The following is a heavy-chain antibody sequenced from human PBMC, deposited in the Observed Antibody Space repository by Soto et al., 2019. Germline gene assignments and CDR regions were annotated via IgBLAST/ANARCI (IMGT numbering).Heavy chain of an antibody. Sequence: LTYTVADGNIISYDGRWIRQPPGKGLEWIGYIYYSGSTNYNPSLKSRVTISVDTSKNQFSLKLSSVTAADTAVYYCARVKWDCSSTSCYTEGYYYYGMDVWRQGTTVTV. CDR1: DGNIISYD. D-gene: IGHD2-2*02. V-gene: IGHV4-59*01. CDR2: IYYSGST. CDR3: ARVKWDCSSTSCYTEGYYYYGMDV. J-gene: IGHJ6*02.